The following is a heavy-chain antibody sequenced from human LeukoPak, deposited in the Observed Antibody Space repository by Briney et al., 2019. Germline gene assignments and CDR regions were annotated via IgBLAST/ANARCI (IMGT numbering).Heavy chain of an antibody. CDR3: ARGRIAVAAYNWFDP. D-gene: IGHD6-19*01. CDR2: ISSNGGST. V-gene: IGHV3-64*01. Sequence: GGSLRLSGAASGFTFSSYAMHWVRQAPGKGLEYVSAISSNGGSTYYANSVKGRFTISRDNSKNTLYLQMGSLRAEDMAVYYCARGRIAVAAYNWFDPWGQGTLVTVSS. CDR1: GFTFSSYA. J-gene: IGHJ5*02.